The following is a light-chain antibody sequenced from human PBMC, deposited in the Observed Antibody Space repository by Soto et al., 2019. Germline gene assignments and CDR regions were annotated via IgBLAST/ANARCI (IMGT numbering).Light chain of an antibody. CDR2: DVS. CDR3: CSYAGSYTLGV. J-gene: IGLJ2*01. CDR1: SSDVGSYNF. V-gene: IGLV2-11*01. Sequence: QSALTQPRSASGSPGQSVTISCTGTSSDVGSYNFVSWYQQHPGKAPKLMIYDVSKRPSGVPDRFSGSKSGNTASLTISWLQAEDEADYYCCSYAGSYTLGVFGGGTKVTVL.